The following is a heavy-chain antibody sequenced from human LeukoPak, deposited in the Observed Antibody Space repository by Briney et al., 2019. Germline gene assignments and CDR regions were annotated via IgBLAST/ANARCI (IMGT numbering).Heavy chain of an antibody. CDR1: GYSISSGYY. V-gene: IGHV4-38-2*02. Sequence: SETLSLTCTVSGYSISSGYYWGWIRQPPGKGLEWIGSIYHSGSTNYDPSLESRVTISVDKSKNQFSLKLSSVTAADTAVYYCARDKRRYDILTGYHPAAFDIWGQGTMVTVSS. CDR2: IYHSGST. D-gene: IGHD3-9*01. CDR3: ARDKRRYDILTGYHPAAFDI. J-gene: IGHJ3*02.